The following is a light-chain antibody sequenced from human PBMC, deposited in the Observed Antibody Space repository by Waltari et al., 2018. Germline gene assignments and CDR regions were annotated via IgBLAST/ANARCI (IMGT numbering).Light chain of an antibody. V-gene: IGKV1-33*01. J-gene: IGKJ4*01. CDR1: QDISTY. CDR2: DAS. CDR3: QQYDNHTPS. Sequence: DIQMTQSPSSLSASLGDSVTITCQASQDISTYLNWYQPKPGRAPRLLIYDASNLQTGVSSRFRGSGSGTDFTFTITSLQPEDIASYYCQQYDNHTPSFGGGTKIDIK.